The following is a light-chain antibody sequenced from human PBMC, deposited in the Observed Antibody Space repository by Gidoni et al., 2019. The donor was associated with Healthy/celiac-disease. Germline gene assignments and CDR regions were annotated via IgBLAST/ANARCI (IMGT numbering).Light chain of an antibody. CDR3: GTWDSSLSASVV. Sequence: QSVLTQPPSVSAAPGQQVTISCSGSSSNIGNNYVSWYQQLPGTAPKLLIYENNKRPSGIPDRFSGSKSGTSATLGITGLQTGDEADYYCGTWDSSLSASVVFGGGTKLTVL. CDR2: ENN. J-gene: IGLJ2*01. V-gene: IGLV1-51*02. CDR1: SSNIGNNY.